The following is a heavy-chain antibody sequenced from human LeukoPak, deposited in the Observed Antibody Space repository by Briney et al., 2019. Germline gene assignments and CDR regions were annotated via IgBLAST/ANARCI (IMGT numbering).Heavy chain of an antibody. V-gene: IGHV3-49*04. D-gene: IGHD1-26*01. Sequence: GGSLRLFCTASGFIFGDYAMSWVRQAPGKGLEWVGFIRSKAYGGTTEYAASVKGRFTISRDDSKSIAYLQMNSLKTEDTAVYYCTRVVRSGLYFDYWGQGTLVTVSS. CDR2: IRSKAYGGTT. CDR1: GFIFGDYA. J-gene: IGHJ4*02. CDR3: TRVVRSGLYFDY.